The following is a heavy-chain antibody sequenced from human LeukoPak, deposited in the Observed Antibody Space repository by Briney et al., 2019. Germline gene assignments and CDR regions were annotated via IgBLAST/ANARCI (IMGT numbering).Heavy chain of an antibody. V-gene: IGHV3-74*01. J-gene: IGHJ6*02. Sequence: GGSLRLSCAASGFTFSSYWMHWVRQAPGKGLVWVSRINSDGSSTSYAGSVKGRFTISRDNAKNTLYLQMNSLRAEDTAVYYCARIWANYDILTGYRYYYGMDVWGQGTTVTVSS. CDR2: INSDGSST. CDR3: ARIWANYDILTGYRYYYGMDV. D-gene: IGHD3-9*01. CDR1: GFTFSSYW.